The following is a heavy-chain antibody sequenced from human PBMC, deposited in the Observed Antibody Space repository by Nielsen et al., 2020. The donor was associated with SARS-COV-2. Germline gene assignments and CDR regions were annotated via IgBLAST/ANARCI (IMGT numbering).Heavy chain of an antibody. CDR3: AKVASSSWSYMDV. CDR1: GFTFSSYG. J-gene: IGHJ6*03. D-gene: IGHD6-13*01. CDR2: ISYDGSNK. Sequence: GGSLRLSCAASGFTFSSYGMHWVRQAPGKGLEWVAVISYDGSNKYYADSVKGRFTISRDNSKNTLYLQMNSLRAEDTAVYYCAKVASSSWSYMDVWGKGTTVTVSS. V-gene: IGHV3-30*18.